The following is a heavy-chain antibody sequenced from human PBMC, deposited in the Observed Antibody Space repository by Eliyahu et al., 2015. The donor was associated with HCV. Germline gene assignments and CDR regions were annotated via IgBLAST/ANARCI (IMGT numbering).Heavy chain of an antibody. CDR1: GFTFSTYT. CDR2: IDGNGGST. Sequence: EVQLVGSGGGLVQPGGSLRLSCAASGFTFSTYTMHWVRQAPGRGLEYVSAIDGNGGSTWYASSVKGRFIISRDNSKNTLYLQMGSLRAEDMAVYYCARREGANFDSWGQGTLVTVSS. V-gene: IGHV3-64*01. CDR3: ARREGANFDS. J-gene: IGHJ4*02. D-gene: IGHD1-26*01.